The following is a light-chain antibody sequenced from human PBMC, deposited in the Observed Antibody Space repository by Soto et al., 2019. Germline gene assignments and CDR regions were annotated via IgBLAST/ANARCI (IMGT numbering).Light chain of an antibody. CDR2: GVS. CDR3: KQYNNWPPT. J-gene: IGKJ1*01. V-gene: IGKV3-15*01. CDR1: QSLSTN. Sequence: ETVMTQSPATLSVSPGERATLSCRAGQSLSTNLAWYQQKPGQAPRLLISGVSTRATGIPARFSGSGSGTEFTLIISSLQSEDSAVYYCKQYNNWPPTFGQGTKVEI.